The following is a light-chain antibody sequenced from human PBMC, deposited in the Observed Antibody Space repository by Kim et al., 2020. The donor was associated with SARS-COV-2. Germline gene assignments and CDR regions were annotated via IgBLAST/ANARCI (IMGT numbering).Light chain of an antibody. CDR1: QNVNNN. V-gene: IGKV3-15*01. Sequence: EIVMTQSPATLSVSPGDRATLSCRASQNVNNNLGWYQHRRGQAPRLLIYRASTSATGIPARFTGSGSGTEFTPTISSLQSEDFAVYYGLQSNNWHRTFGQGAKVDIK. CDR2: RAS. CDR3: LQSNNWHRT. J-gene: IGKJ1*01.